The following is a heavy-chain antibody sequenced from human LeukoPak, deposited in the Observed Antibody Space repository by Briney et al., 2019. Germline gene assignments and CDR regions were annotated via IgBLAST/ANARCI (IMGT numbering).Heavy chain of an antibody. Sequence: ASETLSLTCTVSGGSISSYYWSWIRQPPGKGLEWIGYIYYSGSTNYSPSLKSRVTMSVDTSKNQFSLKLNSVTAADTAVYYCARDRLGAASVAFDIWGQGTMVTVSS. V-gene: IGHV4-59*01. CDR2: IYYSGST. CDR3: ARDRLGAASVAFDI. CDR1: GGSISSYY. D-gene: IGHD6-13*01. J-gene: IGHJ3*02.